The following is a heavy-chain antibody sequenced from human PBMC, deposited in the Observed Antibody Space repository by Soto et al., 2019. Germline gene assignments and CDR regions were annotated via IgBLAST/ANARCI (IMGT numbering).Heavy chain of an antibody. CDR3: ARRAETNGWNGFGADKYYFDF. J-gene: IGHJ4*02. D-gene: IGHD1-1*01. CDR1: GYTFTSYD. Sequence: ASVKVSCKASGYTFTSYDIYWVRQATGQGLEWMGWMNPNTGNSGYAQKFQGRVAMTSDTSISTAHMELSSLRSEDTAVYYCARRAETNGWNGFGADKYYFDFWGQGTLVTVSS. CDR2: MNPNTGNS. V-gene: IGHV1-8*01.